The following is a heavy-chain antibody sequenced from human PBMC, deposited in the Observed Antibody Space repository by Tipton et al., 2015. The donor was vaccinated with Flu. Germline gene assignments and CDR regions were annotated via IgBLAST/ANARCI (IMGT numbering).Heavy chain of an antibody. CDR2: IDVSEPS. CDR3: ARVHCSGVSCYFGYFDL. D-gene: IGHD2-15*01. CDR1: GGSIGSYY. Sequence: TLSLTCRVSGGSIGSYYWAWVRQSAEKGLEWLGRIDVSEPSKYNPSLRSRVTLSEDASRNQVSLELRSVTAADTAMYYCARVHCSGVSCYFGYFDLWGRGTQVTVSS. V-gene: IGHV4-4*07. J-gene: IGHJ2*01.